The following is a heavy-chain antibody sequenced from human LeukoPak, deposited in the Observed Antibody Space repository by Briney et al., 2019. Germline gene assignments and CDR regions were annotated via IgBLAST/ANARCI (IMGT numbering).Heavy chain of an antibody. V-gene: IGHV1-58*01. Sequence: SVKVSCKASGFTFTSSAVQWVRQARGQRLEWIGWIVVGSGNTNYAQKFQERVTITRDMSTSTAYMELSSLRSEDTAVYYCAAAFGRWSAGTFDYWGQGTLVTVSS. CDR3: AAAFGRWSAGTFDY. D-gene: IGHD3-10*01. J-gene: IGHJ4*02. CDR2: IVVGSGNT. CDR1: GFTFTSSA.